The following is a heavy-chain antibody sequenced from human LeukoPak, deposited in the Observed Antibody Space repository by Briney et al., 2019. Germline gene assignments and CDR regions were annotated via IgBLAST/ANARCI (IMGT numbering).Heavy chain of an antibody. J-gene: IGHJ5*02. CDR2: IYYSGST. D-gene: IGHD6-13*01. V-gene: IGHV4-61*01. CDR3: AREVAAAGTDNWFDP. CDR1: GGSVSSGSYY. Sequence: SETLSLTCTVSGGSVSSGSYYWSWIRQPPGKGLEWIGYIYYSGSTNYNPSLKCRVTISVDTSKNQFSLKLSSVAAADTAVYYCAREVAAAGTDNWFDPWGQGTLVTVSS.